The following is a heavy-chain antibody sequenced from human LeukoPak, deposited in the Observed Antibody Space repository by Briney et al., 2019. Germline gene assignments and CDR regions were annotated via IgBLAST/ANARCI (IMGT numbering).Heavy chain of an antibody. Sequence: SETLSLTCTVSGGSISSYYWSWIRQPPGKGLEWIGYIYYSGSTNYNPSLKSRVTISVDTSKNQFSLKLSSVTAADTAVYYCASSNWNYDDYFDYWGRGTLVTVSS. CDR2: IYYSGST. J-gene: IGHJ4*02. CDR3: ASSNWNYDDYFDY. CDR1: GGSISSYY. D-gene: IGHD1-7*01. V-gene: IGHV4-59*01.